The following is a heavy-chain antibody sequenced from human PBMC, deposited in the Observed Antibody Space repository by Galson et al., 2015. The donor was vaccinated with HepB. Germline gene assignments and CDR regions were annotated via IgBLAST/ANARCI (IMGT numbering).Heavy chain of an antibody. CDR3: AKNMGKGDGTPYYHSDY. V-gene: IGHV3-23*01. CDR2: ITYTGRYT. Sequence: SLRLSCAASGFTFSSYAMSWVRQAPGKGLEWVSVITYTGRYTHYGDSVRGRFTISRDNSKNTIYLHMNSLRAEDTAVYYCAKNMGKGDGTPYYHSDYWGQGTPVTVSS. D-gene: IGHD2/OR15-2a*01. J-gene: IGHJ4*02. CDR1: GFTFSSYA.